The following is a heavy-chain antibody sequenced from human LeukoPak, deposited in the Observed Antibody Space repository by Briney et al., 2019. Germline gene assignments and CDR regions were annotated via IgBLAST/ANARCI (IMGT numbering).Heavy chain of an antibody. D-gene: IGHD1-26*01. CDR1: GFTFSSYA. CDR2: ISGSGGST. Sequence: GGSLRLSCAASGFTFSSYAMSWVRQAPGKGLEWVSAISGSGGSTYYADSVKGRFTISRDNSKNTLYVQMNSLRAEDTAVYYCAKDLNYYDAFDIWGQGTMVTVSS. V-gene: IGHV3-23*01. CDR3: AKDLNYYDAFDI. J-gene: IGHJ3*02.